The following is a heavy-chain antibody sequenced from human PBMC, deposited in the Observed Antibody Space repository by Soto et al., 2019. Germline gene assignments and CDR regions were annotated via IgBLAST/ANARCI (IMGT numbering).Heavy chain of an antibody. CDR1: GFAFSNYA. CDR3: AKVHYSGNYYNY. D-gene: IGHD1-26*01. V-gene: IGHV3-23*01. J-gene: IGHJ4*02. CDR2: LSGSGVST. Sequence: GGSLRLSCSASGFAFSNYAMSWCRQAPGKGLEWVSDLSGSGVSTYYADSVKGRFTISRDNSKNTLYLQMNSLRAEDTAVYYCAKVHYSGNYYNYWGQGTLVTVSS.